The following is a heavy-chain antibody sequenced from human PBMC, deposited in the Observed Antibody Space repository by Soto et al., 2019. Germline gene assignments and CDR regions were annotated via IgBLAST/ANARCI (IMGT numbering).Heavy chain of an antibody. Sequence: SETLSLTCTVSGDSISSSSYQWGWIRQPPGKGLEWIGNIHSSGSTYYNPSLKSRVTISVDTSKNQFSLKLSSVTAADTAVYYCARSGYSYGPNPLLYWGLGTLVTVSS. CDR2: IHSSGST. CDR3: ARSGYSYGPNPLLY. J-gene: IGHJ4*02. D-gene: IGHD5-18*01. V-gene: IGHV4-39*07. CDR1: GDSISSSSYQ.